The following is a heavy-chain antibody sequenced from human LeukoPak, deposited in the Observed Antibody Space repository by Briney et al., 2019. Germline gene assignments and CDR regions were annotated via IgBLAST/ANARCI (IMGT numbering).Heavy chain of an antibody. D-gene: IGHD2-15*01. V-gene: IGHV1-18*01. CDR3: ARVGTLCSGGSCYRGNFDY. CDR1: GYTFTIYG. J-gene: IGHJ4*02. Sequence: ASVKLSCNASGYTFTIYGISWRRQAPGPGLEWMGWISAYNGNTNYAKKLQGRVTMTTDTSTTTAYMELRSLRSADTAVYYCARVGTLCSGGSCYRGNFDYWGQGTLVTVSS. CDR2: ISAYNGNT.